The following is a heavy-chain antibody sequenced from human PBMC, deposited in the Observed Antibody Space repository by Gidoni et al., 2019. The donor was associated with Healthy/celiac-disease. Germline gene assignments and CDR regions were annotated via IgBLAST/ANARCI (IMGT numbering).Heavy chain of an antibody. V-gene: IGHV3-48*02. CDR3: ARGPYYYDSSVLSSLDY. CDR1: GFIFSTYS. Sequence: EVQLVESGGGLVQPGGSLRLSCAASGFIFSTYSMNWVRQAPGKGLGWVSYISDSSSTIYYAGSVKGRFTIARDNAKDSLYLQMNSLRDEDTAVYYCARGPYYYDSSVLSSLDYWGQGTLVTVSS. CDR2: ISDSSSTI. J-gene: IGHJ4*02. D-gene: IGHD3-22*01.